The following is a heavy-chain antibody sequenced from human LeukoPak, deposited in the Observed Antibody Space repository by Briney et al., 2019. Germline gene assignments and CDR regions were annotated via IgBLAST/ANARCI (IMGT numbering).Heavy chain of an antibody. J-gene: IGHJ4*02. Sequence: GGSLRLSCAASGFTFTNYGMHWVRQAPGKGLEWVAVIWYDGSNQYYADSVKGRFTISRDNSKNTLYLQMNSLRTEDTAVYYCSANFDFWGQGTLVTVSS. CDR2: IWYDGSNQ. CDR1: GFTFTNYG. V-gene: IGHV3-33*01. CDR3: SANFDF. D-gene: IGHD6-25*01.